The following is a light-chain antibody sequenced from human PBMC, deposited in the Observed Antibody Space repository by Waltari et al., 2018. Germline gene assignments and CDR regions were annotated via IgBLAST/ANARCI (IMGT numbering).Light chain of an antibody. CDR2: GAS. CDR3: QQYSNWWT. CDR1: QSVYSS. J-gene: IGKJ1*01. Sequence: EVVMTQSPATLSVSPGERAPLACRASQSVYSSLAWYQQKPGQATRLLIYGASTRATSIPARFSGSGSGTEFTLTISSLQSEDFAVYYCQQYSNWWTFGQGTKVEIK. V-gene: IGKV3-15*01.